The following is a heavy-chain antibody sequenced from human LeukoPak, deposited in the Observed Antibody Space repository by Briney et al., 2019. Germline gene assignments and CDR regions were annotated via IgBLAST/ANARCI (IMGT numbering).Heavy chain of an antibody. CDR2: IWYDGRNK. D-gene: IGHD6-6*01. Sequence: PGGSLRLSCAASGFTFSSYGMHWVRQAPGKGLEWVAVIWYDGRNKFYADSLKGRFTISRDNSKNTLYLQMNSLRAEDTAVYYCARVYSSSSSLYFDYWGQGTLVTVSS. CDR3: ARVYSSSSSLYFDY. CDR1: GFTFSSYG. V-gene: IGHV3-33*01. J-gene: IGHJ4*02.